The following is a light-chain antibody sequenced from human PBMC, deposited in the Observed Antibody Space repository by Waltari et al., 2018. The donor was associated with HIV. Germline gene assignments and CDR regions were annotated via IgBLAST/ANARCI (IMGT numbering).Light chain of an antibody. CDR3: QQYDDVPYT. CDR2: YAS. J-gene: IGKJ2*01. V-gene: IGKV1-33*01. CDR1: QDISNF. Sequence: DIQLTQSPASLSAPVGDSVTITCQATQDISNFLDWYHQRPGKAPKLLIYYASELETGVPSRFSGSGYATDFTFTISSLQPEDSGTYYCQQYDDVPYTFGQGTKLEIK.